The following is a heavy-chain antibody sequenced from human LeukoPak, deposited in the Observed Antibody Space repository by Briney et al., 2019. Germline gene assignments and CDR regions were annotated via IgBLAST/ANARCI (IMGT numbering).Heavy chain of an antibody. CDR1: GGSISSGGYS. V-gene: IGHV4-30-2*01. D-gene: IGHD2-15*01. J-gene: IGHJ2*01. CDR3: ARDGEYCSGGSCSYWYFDL. Sequence: PSETLSLTCAVSGGSISSGGYSWSWIRQPPGKGLEWIGYIYHSGSTYYNPSLKSRVTISVDRSKNQFSLKLSSVTAADTAVYYCARDGEYCSGGSCSYWYFDLWGRGTLVTVSS. CDR2: IYHSGST.